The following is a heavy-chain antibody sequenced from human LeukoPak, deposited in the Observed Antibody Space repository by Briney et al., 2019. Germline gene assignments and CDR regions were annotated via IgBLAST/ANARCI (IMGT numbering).Heavy chain of an antibody. CDR3: ARTLRSHYYDSSGYFDAFDI. J-gene: IGHJ3*02. V-gene: IGHV4-34*01. D-gene: IGHD3-22*01. CDR1: GGSFSGYY. CDR2: INHSGST. Sequence: SETLSLTCAVYGGSFSGYYWSWIRQPPGKGLEWIGEINHSGSTNYNPSLKSRVTISVDTSKNQFSLKLSSVTAADTAVYYCARTLRSHYYDSSGYFDAFDIWGQGTMVTVSS.